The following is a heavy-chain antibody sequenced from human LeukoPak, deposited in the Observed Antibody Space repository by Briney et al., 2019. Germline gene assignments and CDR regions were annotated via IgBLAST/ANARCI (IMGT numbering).Heavy chain of an antibody. Sequence: GGSLRLSYVASGFIVSSNYMNWVRQAPGKGLEWISILYSGGTAFYADSVKGRFTISRDNSKNTLYLQMNSLRADDTAMYYCARGRQCDYWGQGTLVTVSS. CDR3: ARGRQCDY. CDR2: LYSGGTA. J-gene: IGHJ4*02. CDR1: GFIVSSNY. D-gene: IGHD4-11*01. V-gene: IGHV3-53*01.